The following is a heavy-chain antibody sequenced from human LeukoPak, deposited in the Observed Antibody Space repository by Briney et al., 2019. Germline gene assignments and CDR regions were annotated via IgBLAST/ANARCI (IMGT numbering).Heavy chain of an antibody. CDR1: GFTFSDYY. V-gene: IGHV4-38-2*01. CDR3: ARSIRGYSSGWYYFDY. J-gene: IGHJ4*02. Sequence: GSLRLSCAASGFTFSDYYMSWIRQPPGKELEWIGGIYYSGSTYYNPSLKSRVTISVDTSKNQFSVTLSSVTSADTAVCYVARSIRGYSSGWYYFDYWGQGTLITVSS. D-gene: IGHD6-19*01. CDR2: IYYSGST.